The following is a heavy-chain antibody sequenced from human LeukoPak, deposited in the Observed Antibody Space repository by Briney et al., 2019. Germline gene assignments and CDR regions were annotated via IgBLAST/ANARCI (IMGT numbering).Heavy chain of an antibody. D-gene: IGHD1-7*01. CDR1: GGTFSSYA. CDR3: ARDLKLELRSYYYMDV. V-gene: IGHV1-69*05. Sequence: ASVKVSCKASGGTFSSYAISWVRQAPGQGLEWMGRIIPIFGTADYAQKFQGRVTITTDESTSTAYMELSSLRSEDTAVYYCARDLKLELRSYYYMDVWGKGTTVTVSS. J-gene: IGHJ6*03. CDR2: IIPIFGTA.